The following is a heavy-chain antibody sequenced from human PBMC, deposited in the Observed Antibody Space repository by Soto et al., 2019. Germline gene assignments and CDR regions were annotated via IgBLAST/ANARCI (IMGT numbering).Heavy chain of an antibody. J-gene: IGHJ4*02. CDR2: INTSGDYT. CDR1: GFNFITFA. CDR3: AKSIGHNYFDY. Sequence: PGGSLRLSCAASGFNFITFAMSWIRQAPGKGLEWVSTINTSGDYTVYADSVKGRFTISGDNSKNTLYLQMNRLRADDTAVYYCAKSIGHNYFDYWGQGALVTVS. V-gene: IGHV3-23*01.